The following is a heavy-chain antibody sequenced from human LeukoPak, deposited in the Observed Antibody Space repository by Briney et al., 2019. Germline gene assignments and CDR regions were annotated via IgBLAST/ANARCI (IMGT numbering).Heavy chain of an antibody. D-gene: IGHD5-12*01. V-gene: IGHV3-11*01. J-gene: IGHJ4*02. CDR2: ISSRGTVI. CDR3: AREPPYCSGYFDY. CDR1: GFSLSDYY. Sequence: PGGSLSLSCAASGFSLSDYYMNWIRQAPGEGLEWVSYISSRGTVINYADSVKGRFTSSRDNAKNSLYLQMNSLRAEDTAVYYCAREPPYCSGYFDYWGQGTLVTVSS.